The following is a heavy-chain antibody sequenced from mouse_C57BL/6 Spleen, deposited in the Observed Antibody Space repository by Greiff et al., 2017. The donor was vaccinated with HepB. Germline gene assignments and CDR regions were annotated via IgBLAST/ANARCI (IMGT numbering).Heavy chain of an antibody. J-gene: IGHJ3*01. V-gene: IGHV6-3*01. CDR3: TAYYDPWFAY. D-gene: IGHD2-4*01. Sequence: EVHLVESGGGLVQPGGSMKLSCVASGFTFSNYWMNWVRQSPEKGLEWVAQIRLKSDNYATHYAESVKGRFTISRDDSKSSVYLQMNNLRAEDTGIYYCTAYYDPWFAYWGQGTLVTVSA. CDR1: GFTFSNYW. CDR2: IRLKSDNYAT.